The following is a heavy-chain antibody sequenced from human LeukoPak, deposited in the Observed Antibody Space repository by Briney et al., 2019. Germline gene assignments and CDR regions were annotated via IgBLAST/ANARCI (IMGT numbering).Heavy chain of an antibody. D-gene: IGHD3-10*01. J-gene: IGHJ5*02. CDR1: GFIFSHYG. V-gene: IGHV3-21*01. CDR3: ARGSGADP. CDR2: ISSSSSYI. Sequence: GGSLRLSCAASGFIFSHYGMNWVRQAPGKGLEWVSSISSSSSYIYYADSVKGRFTISRDNAKNSLYLQMNSLRAEDTAVYYCARGSGADPWGQGTLVTVSS.